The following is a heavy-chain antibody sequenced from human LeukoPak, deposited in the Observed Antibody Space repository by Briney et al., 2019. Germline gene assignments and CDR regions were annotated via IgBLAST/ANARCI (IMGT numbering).Heavy chain of an antibody. J-gene: IGHJ4*02. CDR3: ARDDGIVVADH. CDR2: ISSSSYI. V-gene: IGHV3-21*01. CDR1: GFTFSSYS. Sequence: MPGGSLRLSCAASGFTFSSYSMNWVRQAPGKGLEWVSSISSSSYIYYADSVKGRFTISRDNAKNSLYLQMNSLRAEDTAVYYCARDDGIVVADHWGQGTLVTVSS. D-gene: IGHD3-22*01.